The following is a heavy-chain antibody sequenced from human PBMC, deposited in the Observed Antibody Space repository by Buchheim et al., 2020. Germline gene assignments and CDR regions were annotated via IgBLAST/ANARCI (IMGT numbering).Heavy chain of an antibody. CDR3: ARTDSRRPYDY. CDR2: SRNKAKSYTT. J-gene: IGHJ4*01. V-gene: IGHV3-72*01. Sequence: EVQLVESGGGLVQPGGSLRLSCAASGFTFSDHYMDWVRQAPGKGLEWVGHSRNKAKSYTTEYAASVKGRFTFSRDDSKHSLFLQMNSLKTEDTAVYYCARTDSRRPYDYWGQGTL. D-gene: IGHD3-22*01. CDR1: GFTFSDHY.